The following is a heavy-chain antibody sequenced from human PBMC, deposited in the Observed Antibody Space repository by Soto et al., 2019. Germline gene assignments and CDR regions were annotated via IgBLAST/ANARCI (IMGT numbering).Heavy chain of an antibody. D-gene: IGHD2-15*01. CDR3: AKAPTFTGVAPEFDY. J-gene: IGHJ4*02. Sequence: GGSLRLSCAASGFTFSSYAMSWVRQAPGKGLEWVSAISGSGGSTYYADSVKGRLTISRDNSKNTLYLQMNSLRAEDTDVYYCAKAPTFTGVAPEFDYWGQGTLVTVSS. V-gene: IGHV3-23*01. CDR2: ISGSGGST. CDR1: GFTFSSYA.